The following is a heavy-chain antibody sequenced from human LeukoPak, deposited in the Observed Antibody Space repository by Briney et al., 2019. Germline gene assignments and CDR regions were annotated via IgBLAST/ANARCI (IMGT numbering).Heavy chain of an antibody. D-gene: IGHD5-24*01. CDR1: GFTFDDYA. CDR2: ISWNSGSI. J-gene: IGHJ4*02. Sequence: PGRSLRLSCAASGFTFDDYAMHWVRQAPGKGLEWVSGISWNSGSIGYADSVKGRFTISRDNSKNTLYLQMNSLRAEDTAVYYCARDLREIAWDYWGQGTLVTVSS. V-gene: IGHV3-9*01. CDR3: ARDLREIAWDY.